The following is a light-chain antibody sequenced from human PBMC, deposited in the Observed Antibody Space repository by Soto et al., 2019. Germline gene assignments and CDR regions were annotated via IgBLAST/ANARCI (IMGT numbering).Light chain of an antibody. J-gene: IGKJ1*01. CDR3: QQSYSTLWT. CDR2: SAS. Sequence: DIQMAQSPSSLSASVGDRVTITCRASQFISSYLNWYQQKPGKAPKLLIYSASTLQSGVPTRFSGSGSGTDFTLTIGSLQPEDFATYYCQQSYSTLWTLGQGTKVDIK. CDR1: QFISSY. V-gene: IGKV1-39*01.